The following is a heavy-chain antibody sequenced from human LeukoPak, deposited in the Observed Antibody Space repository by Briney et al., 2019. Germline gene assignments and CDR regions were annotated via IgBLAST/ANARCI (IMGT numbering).Heavy chain of an antibody. D-gene: IGHD1-1*01. CDR1: GGSFSGYY. V-gene: IGHV4-34*01. CDR2: INHSGST. Sequence: SETLSLTCAVHGGSFSGYYWSWIRQPPGKGLEWIGEINHSGSTNYNPSLKSRVTISVDTSKNQFSLKLSSVTAADTAVYYCARHRRGRERYYYYYMDVWGKGTTVTISS. CDR3: ARHRRGRERYYYYYMDV. J-gene: IGHJ6*03.